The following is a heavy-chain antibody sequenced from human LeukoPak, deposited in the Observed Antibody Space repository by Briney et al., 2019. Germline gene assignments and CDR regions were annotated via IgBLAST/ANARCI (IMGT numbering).Heavy chain of an antibody. V-gene: IGHV4-34*01. CDR3: ARDRGIVVVPAARRHWFDP. D-gene: IGHD2-2*01. Sequence: SETLSLTCAVYGGSFSGYYWSWIRQPPGKGLEWIGEINHGGSTNYNPSLKSRVTISVDTSKNQFSLKLSSVTAADTAVYYCARDRGIVVVPAARRHWFDPWGQGTLVTVSS. J-gene: IGHJ5*02. CDR1: GGSFSGYY. CDR2: INHGGST.